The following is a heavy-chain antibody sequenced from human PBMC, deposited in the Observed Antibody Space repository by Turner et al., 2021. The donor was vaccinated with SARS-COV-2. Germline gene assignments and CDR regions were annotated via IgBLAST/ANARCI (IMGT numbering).Heavy chain of an antibody. CDR2: MYYSGRT. D-gene: IGHD1-1*01. Sequence: QLQLQESGPGLVMPLETLSLACRVPGGSISRSSYYWGWIWQPPGKGREGLGSMYYSGRTYYKQSLKGRVTISVDTSKNQSTLKLSSVTAADTAVDYCARLRPTQNFGYWGQGTLVTVSS. CDR3: ARLRPTQNFGY. CDR1: GGSISRSSYY. V-gene: IGHV4-39*01. J-gene: IGHJ4*02.